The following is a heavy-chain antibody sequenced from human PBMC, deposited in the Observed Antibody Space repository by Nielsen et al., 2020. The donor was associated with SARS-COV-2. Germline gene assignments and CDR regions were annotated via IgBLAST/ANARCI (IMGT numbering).Heavy chain of an antibody. J-gene: IGHJ6*02. CDR2: IYYSGST. Sequence: SETLSLTCTVSGGSISSSSYYWGWIRQPPGKGLEWIGSIYYSGSTYYNPSLKSRVTISVDTSKNQFSLKLSSVTAADTAVYYCAISGYSYGHGGMDVWGQGTTVTVSS. V-gene: IGHV4-39*07. D-gene: IGHD5-18*01. CDR3: AISGYSYGHGGMDV. CDR1: GGSISSSSYY.